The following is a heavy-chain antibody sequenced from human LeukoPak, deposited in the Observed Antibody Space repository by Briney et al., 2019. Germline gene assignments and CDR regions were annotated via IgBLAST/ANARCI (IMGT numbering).Heavy chain of an antibody. V-gene: IGHV5-51*01. CDR2: IFPGDSDT. J-gene: IGHJ4*02. D-gene: IGHD3-3*01. CDR1: GFNFVDYY. Sequence: GESLKISCKASGFNFVDYYIVWVRQMPEEGLEWMGTIFPGDSDTRYTPSFQGHVSISADGSLNTAYLQWRSLQASDSAIYYCARLERHDDFWSGLEYWGQGTLVTVSS. CDR3: ARLERHDDFWSGLEY.